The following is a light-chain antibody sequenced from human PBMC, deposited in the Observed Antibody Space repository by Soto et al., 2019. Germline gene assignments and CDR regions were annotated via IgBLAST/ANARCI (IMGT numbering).Light chain of an antibody. CDR3: DSYTSGSSYV. Sequence: QSALTQPASVSGSPGQSITISCTGTSSDVGGYNYVSWYQQHPGKAPKLMIYDVSYRPSGVSDRFSGSKSGNTASLTISCLQSEDEADYYCDSYTSGSSYVFGTGTKLTVL. CDR2: DVS. V-gene: IGLV2-14*01. J-gene: IGLJ1*01. CDR1: SSDVGGYNY.